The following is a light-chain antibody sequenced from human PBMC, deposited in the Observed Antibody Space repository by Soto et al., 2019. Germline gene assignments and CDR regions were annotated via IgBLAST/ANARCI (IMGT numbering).Light chain of an antibody. Sequence: DIQLTQSPSVLSASVGDRVTITCRASQAINTYLAWYQQKPGRGPKLLIYAASTLQRGVPSRFSGSGSGTEFTLTISSLQPEDFVTYYCQQLKSYPLTFGGGTRWIS. J-gene: IGKJ4*01. CDR2: AAS. CDR1: QAINTY. CDR3: QQLKSYPLT. V-gene: IGKV1-9*01.